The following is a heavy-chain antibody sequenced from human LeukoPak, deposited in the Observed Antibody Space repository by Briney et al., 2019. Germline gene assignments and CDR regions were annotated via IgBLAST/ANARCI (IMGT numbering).Heavy chain of an antibody. Sequence: SETLSLTCTVSGDSISSGIYYWTWIRQSPGKGLEWIVYIFHSGITYYNPSLKSRVTISVDTSKNQFSLQLTSVTAADTALYYCARGHYDILTGYYEYAFDIWGQGTMVTVSS. CDR1: GDSISSGIYY. J-gene: IGHJ3*02. V-gene: IGHV4-30-2*06. D-gene: IGHD3-9*01. CDR2: IFHSGIT. CDR3: ARGHYDILTGYYEYAFDI.